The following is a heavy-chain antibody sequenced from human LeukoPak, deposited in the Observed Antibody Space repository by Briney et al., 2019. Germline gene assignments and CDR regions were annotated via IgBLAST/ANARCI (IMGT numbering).Heavy chain of an antibody. CDR3: ARIGEKVPPEANNNWFDP. Sequence: ASVTVSCKASGYTFTSYAMHWVRQAPGQRLEWMGWINAGNGNTKYSQKFQGRVTITRDTSASTAYMELSSLRSEDTAVYYCARIGEKVPPEANNNWFDPWGQGTLVTVSS. J-gene: IGHJ5*02. D-gene: IGHD2-2*01. CDR1: GYTFTSYA. CDR2: INAGNGNT. V-gene: IGHV1-3*01.